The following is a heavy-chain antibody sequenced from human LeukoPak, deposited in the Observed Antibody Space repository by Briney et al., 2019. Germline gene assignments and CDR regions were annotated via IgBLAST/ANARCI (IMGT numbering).Heavy chain of an antibody. CDR1: GFSFSAYN. V-gene: IGHV3-21*01. CDR3: ARDAASFDSSGYFPDPLYY. Sequence: GGSLSLSCAASGFSFSAYNINWVRQAQGKGLEWVSCISPSGDHRYYADSVRGRFTISRDNAKNSVYLQMNSLRAEDTAVYYCARDAASFDSSGYFPDPLYYWGQGTLVSVSS. CDR2: ISPSGDHR. D-gene: IGHD3-22*01. J-gene: IGHJ4*02.